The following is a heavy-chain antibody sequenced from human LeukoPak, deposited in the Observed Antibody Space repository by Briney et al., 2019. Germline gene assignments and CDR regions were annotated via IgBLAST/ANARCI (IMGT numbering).Heavy chain of an antibody. CDR3: ARGSTYYDSSGQVPFDY. D-gene: IGHD3-22*01. CDR2: ISSSSSTI. CDR1: GFTFSTSA. J-gene: IGHJ4*02. V-gene: IGHV3-48*01. Sequence: GGSLRLSCVVSGFTFSTSAMNWVRQAPGKGLEWVSYISSSSSTIYYADSVKGRFTISRDNAKNSLYLQMNSLRAEATAVYYCARGSTYYDSSGQVPFDYWGQGTLVTVSS.